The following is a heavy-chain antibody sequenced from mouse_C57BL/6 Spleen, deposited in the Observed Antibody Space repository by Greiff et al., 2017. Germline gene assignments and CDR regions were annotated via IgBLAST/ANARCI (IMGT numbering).Heavy chain of an antibody. CDR1: GFTFSSYA. CDR3: TREIYDGYYYAMDY. D-gene: IGHD2-3*01. V-gene: IGHV5-9-1*02. Sequence: EVKLVESGEGLVKPGGSLKLSCAASGFTFSSYAMSWVRQTPEKRLEWVAYISSGGDYIYYADTVKGRFTISRDNARNTLYLQMSSLKSEDTAMYYCTREIYDGYYYAMDYWGQGTSVTVSS. CDR2: ISSGGDYI. J-gene: IGHJ4*01.